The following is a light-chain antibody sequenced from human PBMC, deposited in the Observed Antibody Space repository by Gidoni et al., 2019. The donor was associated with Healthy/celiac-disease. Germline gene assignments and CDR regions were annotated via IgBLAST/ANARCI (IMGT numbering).Light chain of an antibody. CDR1: QSISSY. CDR2: AAS. CDR3: QQSYSFPRT. Sequence: DLQMTQSPSSLSASIRDRVTITCRASQSISSYLNWYQQKPGKAPKLLIYAASSLQSGVPSRFSGSGSGTDFTLTISSLQPEDFATYYCQQSYSFPRTFGQGTKVEIK. J-gene: IGKJ1*01. V-gene: IGKV1-39*01.